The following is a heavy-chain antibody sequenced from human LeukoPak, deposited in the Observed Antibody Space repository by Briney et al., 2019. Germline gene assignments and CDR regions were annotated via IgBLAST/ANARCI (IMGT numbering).Heavy chain of an antibody. CDR2: ISDDGSNK. J-gene: IGHJ4*02. CDR1: GFTFSSYA. V-gene: IGHV3-30*04. D-gene: IGHD3-9*01. Sequence: GRSLRLSCAAAGFTFSSYAMHWVRQAPGKGLGWGAVISDDGSNKYYADSVKGRFTISRDNSKNTLYLQMNSLRAEDTAVYYCARVLMPCGILTGSFDYWRQATLVTVCS. CDR3: ARVLMPCGILTGSFDY.